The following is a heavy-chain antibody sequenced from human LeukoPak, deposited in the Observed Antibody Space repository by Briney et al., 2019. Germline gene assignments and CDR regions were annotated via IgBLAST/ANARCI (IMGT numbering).Heavy chain of an antibody. CDR2: ISYDGSNK. CDR1: GFTFSSYA. V-gene: IGHV3-30*04. D-gene: IGHD3-10*01. Sequence: GGSLRLSCPASGFTFSSYAMHWVRQAPGKGLEWVAVISYDGSNKYYADSVKGRFTISRDNSKNTLYLQMNSLRAEDTAVYYCARVDRGGLYWYFDLWGRGTLVTVSS. J-gene: IGHJ2*01. CDR3: ARVDRGGLYWYFDL.